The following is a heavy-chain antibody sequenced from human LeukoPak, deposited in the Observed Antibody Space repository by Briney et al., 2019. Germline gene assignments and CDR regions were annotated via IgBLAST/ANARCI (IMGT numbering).Heavy chain of an antibody. D-gene: IGHD1-26*01. CDR1: GASVDIGDYY. CDR3: ARYASQSGSFSFDY. Sequence: SETLSLTCTVSGASVDIGDYYWSWIRQPPGKAPEWIGYIYHSGTSSYNPSLKSRTPISSDKSKNHFSLTLNSVTAADTALYFCARYASQSGSFSFDYWGQGVMVTVSS. J-gene: IGHJ4*02. CDR2: IYHSGTS. V-gene: IGHV4-30-4*01.